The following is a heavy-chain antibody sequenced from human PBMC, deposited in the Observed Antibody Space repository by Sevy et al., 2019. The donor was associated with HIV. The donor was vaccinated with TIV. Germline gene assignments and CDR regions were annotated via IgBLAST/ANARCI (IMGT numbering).Heavy chain of an antibody. J-gene: IGHJ6*03. CDR3: AREATRYCSGGDCSRRNYYFYMDI. D-gene: IGHD2-15*01. V-gene: IGHV3-53*05. CDR2: IYSGGNT. Sequence: GGSLRLSCAASGFTVGSTYMSWVRQAPGKGLEWVSIIYSGGNTYYADSVKGRIIISRDDSRNTLYLQMNSLRGEDTAVYFCAREATRYCSGGDCSRRNYYFYMDIWGKGTTVTVSS. CDR1: GFTVGSTY.